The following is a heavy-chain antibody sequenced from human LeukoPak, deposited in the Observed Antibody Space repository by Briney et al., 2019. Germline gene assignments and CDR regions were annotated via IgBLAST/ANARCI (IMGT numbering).Heavy chain of an antibody. CDR1: GFTFSSYS. D-gene: IGHD5-18*01. CDR2: ISSSSSYI. V-gene: IGHV3-21*04. CDR3: AKDRRRGYSPQVADY. Sequence: NPGESLRLSCAASGFTFSSYSMNWVRQAPGKGLEWVSSISSSSSYIYYADSVKGRFTISRDNAKNSLYLQMNSLRAEDTALYYCAKDRRRGYSPQVADYWGQGTLVTVSS. J-gene: IGHJ4*02.